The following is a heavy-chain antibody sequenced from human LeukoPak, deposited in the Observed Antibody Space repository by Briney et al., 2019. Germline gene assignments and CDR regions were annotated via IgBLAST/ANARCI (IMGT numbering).Heavy chain of an antibody. Sequence: PGGSLRPSCAVSGITLSNYGMAWVRQAPGKGLEWVASLSASGGGTSYADSVRGRFSISRDNAKDTLYLQMNSLRAEDTAVYFCAKRGVVIRVILVGFHKEAYYFDSWGQGVLVTVSS. V-gene: IGHV3-23*01. CDR1: GITLSNYG. CDR2: LSASGGGT. J-gene: IGHJ4*02. CDR3: AKRGVVIRVILVGFHKEAYYFDS. D-gene: IGHD3-22*01.